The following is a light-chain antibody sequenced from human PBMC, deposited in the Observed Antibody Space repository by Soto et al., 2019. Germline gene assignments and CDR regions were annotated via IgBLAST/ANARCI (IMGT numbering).Light chain of an antibody. CDR2: EVS. Sequence: QSALTQPPSASGSPGQSVTISCTGTRSDVGSYNYVSWYQQHPGKAPKLMIYEVSKRPSGVPDRFSGSKSGNTASLTVSGLQAEDEAEYYCSSYAGSTYLAVFGTGTKLTVL. CDR1: RSDVGSYNY. CDR3: SSYAGSTYLAV. J-gene: IGLJ1*01. V-gene: IGLV2-8*01.